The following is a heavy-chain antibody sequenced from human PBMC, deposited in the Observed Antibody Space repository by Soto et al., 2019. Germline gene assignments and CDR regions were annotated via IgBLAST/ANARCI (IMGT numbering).Heavy chain of an antibody. Sequence: SETLSLTCTVSGGSISSYYWSWIRQPPGKGLEWIGYIYYSGSTNYNPSLKSRVTISVDTSKNQFSLKLSSVTAADTAVYYCAREVPGTTGLYLPWGQGTLVTVSS. J-gene: IGHJ5*02. CDR2: IYYSGST. D-gene: IGHD1-7*01. CDR3: AREVPGTTGLYLP. V-gene: IGHV4-59*01. CDR1: GGSISSYY.